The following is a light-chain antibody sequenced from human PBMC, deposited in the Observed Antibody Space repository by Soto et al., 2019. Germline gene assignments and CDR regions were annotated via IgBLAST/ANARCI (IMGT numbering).Light chain of an antibody. CDR2: KAS. V-gene: IGKV1-5*03. Sequence: DIQMTPSPSTLSASVGDRVTITCRASQSIGSWLAWYQQKPGKAPKLLIYKASTLESGVPSRFSGSGSGTELTLTISSLQPDDFATYHCQQYYTYPVTFGQGNKGAIK. CDR1: QSIGSW. J-gene: IGKJ1*01. CDR3: QQYYTYPVT.